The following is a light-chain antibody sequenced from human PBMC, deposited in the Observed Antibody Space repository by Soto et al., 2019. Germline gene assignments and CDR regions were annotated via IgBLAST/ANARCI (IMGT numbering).Light chain of an antibody. Sequence: AIRMTQSPSSLSASTGDRVTITCRASQGISSYLAWYQQKPGKAPKLLIYAASTLQSGVPSRFSGSGSGTDFTLTISCLQSEDFAVYFCQQYGSSPVTFGGGTRVEIK. CDR2: AAS. V-gene: IGKV1-8*01. CDR1: QGISSY. CDR3: QQYGSSPVT. J-gene: IGKJ4*01.